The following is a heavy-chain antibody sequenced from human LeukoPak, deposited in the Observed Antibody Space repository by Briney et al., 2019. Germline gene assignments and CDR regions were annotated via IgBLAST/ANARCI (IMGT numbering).Heavy chain of an antibody. V-gene: IGHV3-30*18. CDR3: AKDLGVVVTAIHAFDI. D-gene: IGHD2-21*02. J-gene: IGHJ3*02. CDR1: GFTFSSYG. CDR2: ISYDGSNK. Sequence: GGSLRLSCAASGFTFSSYGMHWVRQAPGKGLEWVAVISYDGSNKYYADSVKGRFTISRDNSKNTLYLQMNSLRAEDTAVYYCAKDLGVVVTAIHAFDIWGQGTMVTVSS.